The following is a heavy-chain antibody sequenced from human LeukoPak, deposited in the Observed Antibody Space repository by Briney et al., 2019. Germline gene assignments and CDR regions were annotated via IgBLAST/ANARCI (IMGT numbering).Heavy chain of an antibody. CDR2: IYSGADT. CDR3: TVPQSGGNWFDP. Sequence: GGSLRLSCAASGFTFSGNYMSWVRQAPGKGLEWVSVIYSGADTYYADSVKGRFTISRHSSQNTVYLQMTSLRAEDTAVYSCTVPQSGGNWFDPWGPGTLVTVSS. CDR1: GFTFSGNY. J-gene: IGHJ5*02. V-gene: IGHV3-53*04. D-gene: IGHD3-16*01.